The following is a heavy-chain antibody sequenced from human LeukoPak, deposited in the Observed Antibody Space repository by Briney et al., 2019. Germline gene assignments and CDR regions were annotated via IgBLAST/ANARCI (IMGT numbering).Heavy chain of an antibody. V-gene: IGHV1-18*01. CDR3: ARDVVLLWYGELSDAFDI. Sequence: ASVKPSCKASGYTFTRYGISWVRQAPGQGLEWWGWIRAYNGNTNYAQKLQGRVTLTTDTSTSTAYMELRSLRSDDTAVYYCARDVVLLWYGELSDAFDIWGQGTMVTVSS. D-gene: IGHD3-10*01. J-gene: IGHJ3*02. CDR1: GYTFTRYG. CDR2: IRAYNGNT.